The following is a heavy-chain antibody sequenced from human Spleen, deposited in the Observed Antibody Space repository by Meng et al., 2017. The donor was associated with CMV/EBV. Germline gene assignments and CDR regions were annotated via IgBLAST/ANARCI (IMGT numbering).Heavy chain of an antibody. V-gene: IGHV3-30*04. CDR2: ISYDGSNK. D-gene: IGHD2-15*01. Sequence: GESLKISCAASGFTFSSYAMHWVRQAPGKGLEWVAVISYDGSNKYYADSVKGRFTISRDNSKNTLYLQMNSLRAEDTAVYYRARDLGGWSYFDYWGQGTLVTVSS. CDR1: GFTFSSYA. CDR3: ARDLGGWSYFDY. J-gene: IGHJ4*02.